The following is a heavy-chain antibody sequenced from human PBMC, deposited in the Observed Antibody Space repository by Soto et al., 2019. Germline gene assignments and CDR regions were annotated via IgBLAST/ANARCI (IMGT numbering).Heavy chain of an antibody. D-gene: IGHD3-22*01. CDR2: ISYNGRT. J-gene: IGHJ4*02. Sequence: ASETLSPTCSVSCASITRGGFFCAWIRQHPGKGLELVGFISYNGRTYHNPSLKSRVTISADTSKHTFSLQLRYVTAADTAVYYCERSEVVVIRIEGWGQGTSVTVSS. CDR3: ERSEVVVIRIEG. V-gene: IGHV4-31*03. CDR1: CASITRGGFF.